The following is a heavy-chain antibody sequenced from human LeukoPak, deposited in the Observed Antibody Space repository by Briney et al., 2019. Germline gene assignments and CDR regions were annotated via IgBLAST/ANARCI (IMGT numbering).Heavy chain of an antibody. D-gene: IGHD1-26*01. J-gene: IGHJ4*02. CDR3: AKYFRADSGNYYRSFDY. CDR1: GFSFSDNW. CDR2: IKEDGSEK. Sequence: GGSLRLSCAASGFSFSDNWMSWVRQAPGKGLEWAANIKEDGSEKNYVDSVKGRFTISRDNAKNSLYLQMISLRAEDTAVYYCAKYFRADSGNYYRSFDYWGQGTLVTVSS. V-gene: IGHV3-7*05.